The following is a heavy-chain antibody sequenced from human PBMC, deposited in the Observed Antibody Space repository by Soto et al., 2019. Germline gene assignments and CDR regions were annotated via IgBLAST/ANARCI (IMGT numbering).Heavy chain of an antibody. CDR3: ARGYSRPDWFDS. CDR2: MSHSETT. CDR1: GGYISSAGSF. Sequence: QVQLQESGPGLRKPSQTLFLTCTVSGGYISSAGSFWRWVRQHPGKGLEWIGYMSHSETTHYNSSLKSRVTISIDTSKNQFPLNLDSLTAADTAVYYCARGYSRPDWFDSWGPGTLVIVSS. D-gene: IGHD5-12*01. V-gene: IGHV4-31*03. J-gene: IGHJ5*01.